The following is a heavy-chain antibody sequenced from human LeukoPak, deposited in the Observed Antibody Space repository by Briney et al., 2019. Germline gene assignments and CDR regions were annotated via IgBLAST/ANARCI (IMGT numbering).Heavy chain of an antibody. CDR2: IYTSGST. CDR1: GGSFSGYY. J-gene: IGHJ4*02. CDR3: ARDEAWATVTTNPLDY. D-gene: IGHD4-17*01. V-gene: IGHV4-4*07. Sequence: SETLSPTCAVYGGSFSGYYWSWIRQPAGKGLEWIGRIYTSGSTNYNPSLKSRVTMSVDTSKNQFSLKLSSVTAADTAVYYCARDEAWATVTTNPLDYWGQGTLVTVSS.